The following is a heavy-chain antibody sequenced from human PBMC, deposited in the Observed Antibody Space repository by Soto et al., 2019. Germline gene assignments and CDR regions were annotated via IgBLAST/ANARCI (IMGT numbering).Heavy chain of an antibody. CDR2: ISVYNGNT. CDR1: GYSFATSG. D-gene: IGHD3-22*01. V-gene: IGHV1-18*01. CDR3: ARAVHYYDASGYAD. J-gene: IGHJ4*02. Sequence: QVKLVQSGTEVKKPGASIKVSCKASGYSFATSGMTWVRQAPGQGLEWMGWISVYNGNTNYDQSLQDRVTMTTDTSTNTAYLEVRNLRSDDTAVYYCARAVHYYDASGYADWGQGTLVTVSS.